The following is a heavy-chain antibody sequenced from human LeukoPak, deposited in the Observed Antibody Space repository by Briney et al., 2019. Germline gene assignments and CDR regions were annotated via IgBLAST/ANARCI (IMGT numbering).Heavy chain of an antibody. CDR2: IYPGDSDA. CDR1: GYSFTSYW. V-gene: IGHV5-51*01. CDR3: ARHKLRELADDAFDI. Sequence: GESLKISCKGSGYSFTSYWIGWVRQMPGKGLEWMGIIYPGDSDARYSPSFQGQVTISADKSISTAYLQWSSLKASDTAIYYCARHKLRELADDAFDIWGQGTMVTVYS. J-gene: IGHJ3*02. D-gene: IGHD1-26*01.